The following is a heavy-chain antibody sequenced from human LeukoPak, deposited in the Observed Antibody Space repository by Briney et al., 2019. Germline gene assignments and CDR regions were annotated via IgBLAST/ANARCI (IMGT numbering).Heavy chain of an antibody. D-gene: IGHD6-13*01. Sequence: SGXXLXXSCAAXGFXXSRYWMRWVRQAPGKGREWVANIKQDGSEKHYVDSVKGGFTIARDNDKNSLYLQMTSLRAEDTAVYYCARDEEQLNIWGQGTMVTVST. CDR1: GFXXSRYW. J-gene: IGHJ3*02. CDR3: ARDEEQLNI. CDR2: IKQDGSEK. V-gene: IGHV3-7*01.